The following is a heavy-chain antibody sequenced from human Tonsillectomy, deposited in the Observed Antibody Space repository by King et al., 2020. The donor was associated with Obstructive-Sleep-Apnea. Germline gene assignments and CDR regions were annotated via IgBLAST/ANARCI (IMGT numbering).Heavy chain of an antibody. CDR2: ISGSGGST. D-gene: IGHD2-21*02. V-gene: IGHV3-23*04. J-gene: IGHJ2*01. Sequence: VQLVESGGGLVQPGGSLRLSCAASGFTFSSYAMSWVRQAPGKGLEWVSAISGSGGSTYYADSVKGRFTISRDNSKNTLYLQLNSLRAEDTAVYYCAKDPGLLFTSYWYFDLWGRGTLVTVSS. CDR1: GFTFSSYA. CDR3: AKDPGLLFTSYWYFDL.